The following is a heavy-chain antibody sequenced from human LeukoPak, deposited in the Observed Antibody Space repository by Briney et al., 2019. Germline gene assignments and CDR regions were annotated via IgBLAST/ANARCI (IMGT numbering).Heavy chain of an antibody. Sequence: PGGSLRLSCAASGFTFSSYAMHWVRQAPGKGLEWVAVISYDGSNKYYADPVKGRFTISRDNSKNTLYLQMNSLRAEDTAVYYCARDRTMIDGMDVWGQGTTVTVSS. CDR3: ARDRTMIDGMDV. D-gene: IGHD3-22*01. J-gene: IGHJ6*02. V-gene: IGHV3-30*04. CDR2: ISYDGSNK. CDR1: GFTFSSYA.